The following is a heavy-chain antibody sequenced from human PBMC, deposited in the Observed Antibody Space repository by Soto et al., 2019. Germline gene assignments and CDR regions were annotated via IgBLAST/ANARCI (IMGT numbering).Heavy chain of an antibody. J-gene: IGHJ4*02. V-gene: IGHV4-59*01. D-gene: IGHD2-15*01. Sequence: QVQLQESGPGLVKPSETLSLTCTVSGGSMSNFYWSWIRQPPGKGLEWIGYIYYNGNTNYNPSLRSRITISVDTSKNQCSLKLNSVTAADTAVYYCARGGWSLDDWGQGALVTVSS. CDR2: IYYNGNT. CDR3: ARGGWSLDD. CDR1: GGSMSNFY.